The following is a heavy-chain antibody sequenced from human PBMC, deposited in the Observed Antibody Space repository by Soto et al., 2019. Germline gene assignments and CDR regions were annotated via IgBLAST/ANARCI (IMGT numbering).Heavy chain of an antibody. V-gene: IGHV3-64D*08. CDR3: AKGGDYGDYGIYMDV. CDR2: ISRDGRNT. J-gene: IGHJ6*03. Sequence: EVQLVESGGKWVQPGGSLRLSCSASGFTFSSYPLHWVRQAPGKGLEYVSTISRDGRNTYFADSVKGRFTISRDNSEKGLYLHMSSLRVEDTAVYYCAKGGDYGDYGIYMDVWGKGTTVTVSS. CDR1: GFTFSSYP. D-gene: IGHD4-17*01.